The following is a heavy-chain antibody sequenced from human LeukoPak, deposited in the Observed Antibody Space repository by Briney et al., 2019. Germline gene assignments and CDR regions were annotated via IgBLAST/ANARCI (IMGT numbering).Heavy chain of an antibody. J-gene: IGHJ4*02. CDR1: GFTFSSYW. D-gene: IGHD3-10*01. V-gene: IGHV3-74*01. Sequence: GGSLRLSCAASGFTFSSYWMHWVRQAPGKGLVWVSRINSDGSSTSYADSVKGRFTISRDNAKNTLYLQMNSLRAEDTAVYYCASSGATMVRGVSGYWGQGTLVTVSS. CDR3: ASSGATMVRGVSGY. CDR2: INSDGSST.